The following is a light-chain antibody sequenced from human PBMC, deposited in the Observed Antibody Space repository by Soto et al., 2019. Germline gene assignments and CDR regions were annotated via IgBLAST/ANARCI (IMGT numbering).Light chain of an antibody. CDR1: SIDVGGYNY. V-gene: IGLV2-8*01. Sequence: QSALTQPPSASGSPGQSVTISCTGTSIDVGGYNYVSWYQQHPGKAPKLMIYEVSQRPSGVPDRFSGSKSGNTASLTVSGLQAEDDADYYCSSYAGSNNLVFGGGTKLIVL. J-gene: IGLJ2*01. CDR2: EVS. CDR3: SSYAGSNNLV.